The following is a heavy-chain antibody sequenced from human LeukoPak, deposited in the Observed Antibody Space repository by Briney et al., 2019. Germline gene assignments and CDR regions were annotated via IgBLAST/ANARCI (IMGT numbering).Heavy chain of an antibody. J-gene: IGHJ4*02. CDR1: GYTFTGYY. V-gene: IGHV1-18*04. CDR2: ISAYNGNT. Sequence: ASVKVSCKASGYTFTGYYMHWVRQAPGQGLEWMGWISAYNGNTNYAQKLQGRVTMTTDTSTSTAYMELRSLRSDDTAVYYCARDRSGRGFYGSGSYYSLEYWGQGTLVTVSS. D-gene: IGHD3-10*01. CDR3: ARDRSGRGFYGSGSYYSLEY.